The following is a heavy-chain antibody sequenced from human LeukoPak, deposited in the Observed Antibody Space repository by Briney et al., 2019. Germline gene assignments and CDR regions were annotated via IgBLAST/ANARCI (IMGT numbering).Heavy chain of an antibody. J-gene: IGHJ3*02. Sequence: SETLSLTCAVYGGSFSGYYWSWIRRPPGKGLEWIGEINHSGSTNYNPSLKSRVTISVDTSKNQFSLKLSSVTAADTAVYYCARRLRGYSYGSPAPGGAFDIWGQGTMVTVSS. CDR1: GGSFSGYY. D-gene: IGHD5-18*01. V-gene: IGHV4-34*01. CDR3: ARRLRGYSYGSPAPGGAFDI. CDR2: INHSGST.